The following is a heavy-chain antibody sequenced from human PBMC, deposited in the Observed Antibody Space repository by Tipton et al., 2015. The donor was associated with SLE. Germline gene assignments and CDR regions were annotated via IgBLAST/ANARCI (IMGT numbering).Heavy chain of an antibody. Sequence: TLSLTCTVSVGSISSSSYYWAWIRQPPGKGLEWIGSIYYSGSTYYNPSLKSRVTISVDTSKNQFSLKLSSVTAADTAVYYCARSLSRKWTLDRWGQGTLVTVSS. CDR1: VGSISSSSYY. CDR2: IYYSGST. J-gene: IGHJ5*02. D-gene: IGHD1-26*01. CDR3: ARSLSRKWTLDR. V-gene: IGHV4-39*07.